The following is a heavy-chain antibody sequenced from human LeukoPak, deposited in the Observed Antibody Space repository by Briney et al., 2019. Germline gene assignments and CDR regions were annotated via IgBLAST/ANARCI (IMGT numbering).Heavy chain of an antibody. CDR3: AKDSEQYYGFWSAPIDY. D-gene: IGHD3-3*01. V-gene: IGHV3-23*01. J-gene: IGHJ4*02. Sequence: GGSLRLSCAASGFTFSSYAMSWVRQAPGKGLEWVSAISGSGGSTYYADSVKGRFTISRDNSKNTLYLQMNSLRAEDTAVYYCAKDSEQYYGFWSAPIDYWGPGTLVTVSS. CDR1: GFTFSSYA. CDR2: ISGSGGST.